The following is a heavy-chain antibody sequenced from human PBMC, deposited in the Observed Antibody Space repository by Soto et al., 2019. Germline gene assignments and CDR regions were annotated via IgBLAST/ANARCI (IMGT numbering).Heavy chain of an antibody. Sequence: PSQTLSLTCAISGDSVSSNSAAWNWIRQSPSRGLEWLGRTYYRSKWYNDYAVSVKSRITINPDTSKNQFSLQLNSVTPEDTAVYYCARVPRYNWNDRLKYYFDYWGQGTLVTVSS. J-gene: IGHJ4*02. D-gene: IGHD1-20*01. CDR3: ARVPRYNWNDRLKYYFDY. CDR1: GDSVSSNSAA. CDR2: TYYRSKWYN. V-gene: IGHV6-1*01.